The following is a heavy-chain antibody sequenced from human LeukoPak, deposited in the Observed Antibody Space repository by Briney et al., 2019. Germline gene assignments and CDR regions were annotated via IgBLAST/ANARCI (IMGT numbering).Heavy chain of an antibody. J-gene: IGHJ4*02. Sequence: SETLSLTCTVSGGSISGYFWTWIRQPPGKGLEWIGYIYYTGNTNYNPSLKSRVTISIDTSKNHFSLNVNSVTAADAAVYYCARTTTVTYFDYWGQGTLVTVSS. CDR1: GGSISGYF. V-gene: IGHV4-59*01. D-gene: IGHD4-17*01. CDR3: ARTTTVTYFDY. CDR2: IYYTGNT.